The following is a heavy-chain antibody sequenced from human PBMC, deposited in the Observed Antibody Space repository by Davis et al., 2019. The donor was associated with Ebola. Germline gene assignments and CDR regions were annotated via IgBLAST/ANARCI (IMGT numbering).Heavy chain of an antibody. Sequence: GGSLRLSCAAPGFTFDDYAMHWVRQAPGKGLEWVSGISWNSGSIGYADSVKGRFTISRDNAKNSLYLQMNSLRAEDTALYYCAKGGEQLVGGWFDPWGQGTLVTVSS. CDR1: GFTFDDYA. V-gene: IGHV3-9*01. CDR2: ISWNSGSI. J-gene: IGHJ5*02. D-gene: IGHD6-6*01. CDR3: AKGGEQLVGGWFDP.